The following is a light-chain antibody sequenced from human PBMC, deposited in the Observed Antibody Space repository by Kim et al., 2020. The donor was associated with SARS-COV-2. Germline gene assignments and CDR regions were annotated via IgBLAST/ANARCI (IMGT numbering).Light chain of an antibody. CDR1: SSNIGSNY. J-gene: IGLJ3*02. Sequence: QSVLTQPPSASGTPGQRVTISCYGSSSNIGSNYVYWYQQLPVTAPKLIIYRNNQRPSGVPDRFSGSKSGTSASLAISGLRSEDEADYYCAAWDDSLIDRVFGGGTQLTVL. CDR3: AAWDDSLIDRV. CDR2: RNN. V-gene: IGLV1-47*01.